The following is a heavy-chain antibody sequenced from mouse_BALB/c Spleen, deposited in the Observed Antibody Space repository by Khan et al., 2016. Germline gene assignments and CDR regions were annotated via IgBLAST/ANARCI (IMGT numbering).Heavy chain of an antibody. Sequence: EVELVESGGGLVQPGGSLRLSCATSGFTFTDYYMSWVRQPPGKALEWLGFIRNKANGYTTEYSASVKGRFTISRDNSQSILYLQMNTLRAEASATYYCARDTRVGRTDYFDYWGQGTTLTVSS. CDR3: ARDTRVGRTDYFDY. J-gene: IGHJ2*01. D-gene: IGHD1-3*01. CDR2: IRNKANGYTT. V-gene: IGHV7-3*02. CDR1: GFTFTDYY.